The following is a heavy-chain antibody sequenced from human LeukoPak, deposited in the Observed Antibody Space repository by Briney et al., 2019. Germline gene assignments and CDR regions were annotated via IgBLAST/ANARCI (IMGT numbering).Heavy chain of an antibody. CDR3: ATSGRRAGAYYFDY. J-gene: IGHJ4*02. Sequence: ASVKVSCKASGYTFTSYGISWVRQAPGQGLEWMGWISAYNGNTNYAQKLQGRVTMTEDTSTDTAYMELSSLRSEDTAVYYCATSGRRAGAYYFDYWDQGTLVTVSS. V-gene: IGHV1-18*01. CDR2: ISAYNGNT. D-gene: IGHD1-26*01. CDR1: GYTFTSYG.